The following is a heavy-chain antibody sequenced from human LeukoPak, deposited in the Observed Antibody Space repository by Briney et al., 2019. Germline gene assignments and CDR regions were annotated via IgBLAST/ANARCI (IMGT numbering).Heavy chain of an antibody. J-gene: IGHJ4*02. Sequence: PGGPLRLTCAASGSTFSSYAMHWVRQAPGKGLEYVSAISSNGGSTYYANSVKGRFTISRDNSKNTLYLQMGSLRAEDMAVYYCAREVSSGSYYDYWGQGTLVTVSS. D-gene: IGHD1-26*01. CDR2: ISSNGGST. V-gene: IGHV3-64*01. CDR1: GSTFSSYA. CDR3: AREVSSGSYYDY.